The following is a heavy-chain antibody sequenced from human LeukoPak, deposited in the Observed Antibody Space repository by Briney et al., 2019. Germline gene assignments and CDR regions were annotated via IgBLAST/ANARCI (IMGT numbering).Heavy chain of an antibody. CDR2: VSYDGRNE. Sequence: GGSLRLSCAASGFIFTDYAMHWVRQPPGKGLEWVALVSYDGRNENYADSVKGRFTISRDTSKSTLYLQLNSLRGEDTAVYFCAKGGSGSFDYWGRGTLVTVSS. CDR1: GFIFTDYA. D-gene: IGHD2-15*01. J-gene: IGHJ4*02. V-gene: IGHV3-30*04. CDR3: AKGGSGSFDY.